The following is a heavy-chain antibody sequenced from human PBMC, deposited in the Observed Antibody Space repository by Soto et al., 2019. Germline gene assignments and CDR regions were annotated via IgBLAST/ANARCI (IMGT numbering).Heavy chain of an antibody. CDR3: VSQRTTVPTQAYFDY. J-gene: IGHJ4*02. Sequence: PSETLSLTCTVSGXSVTXISYYWGWIRESPGKGVEWIGCVDYRGRSYSKSSLNSRVTISVDRSKNRFPLSLNSGTASDTAVYFCVSQRTTVPTQAYFDYWGPGALVTVS. D-gene: IGHD4-17*01. CDR1: GXSVTXISYY. V-gene: IGHV4-39*01. CDR2: VDYRGRS.